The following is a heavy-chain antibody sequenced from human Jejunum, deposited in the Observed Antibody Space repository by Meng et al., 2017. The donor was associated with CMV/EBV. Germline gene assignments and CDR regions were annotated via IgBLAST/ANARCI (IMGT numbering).Heavy chain of an antibody. CDR3: AHFVGGYYPSRPDY. D-gene: IGHD1-26*01. Sequence: HIPLKVSGPTLVKPKQALKLTCSFSGFSPSTSGEGVGWIRQPPGKALEWLALIYRGDDKRYSPSLNSRLTIAKDTSKNEVVLTLTNMGPIDTGTYYCAHFVGGYYPSRPDYWGQGTLVTVSS. J-gene: IGHJ4*02. V-gene: IGHV2-5*02. CDR1: GFSPSTSGEG. CDR2: IYRGDDK.